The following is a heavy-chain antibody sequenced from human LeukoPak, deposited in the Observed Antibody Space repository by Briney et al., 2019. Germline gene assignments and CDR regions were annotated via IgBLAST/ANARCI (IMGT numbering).Heavy chain of an antibody. Sequence: GGSLRLSCAASGFSLSNSGMHWVRQAPGKGLEWVAVIWFDGSNKYYADSVRGRFTISKDNSKNTLYLQMNSLRAEDTAVYYCTRRDGDNDRGFDYWGQGTLVTVSS. CDR1: GFSLSNSG. CDR2: IWFDGSNK. J-gene: IGHJ4*02. D-gene: IGHD4-23*01. CDR3: TRRDGDNDRGFDY. V-gene: IGHV3-33*01.